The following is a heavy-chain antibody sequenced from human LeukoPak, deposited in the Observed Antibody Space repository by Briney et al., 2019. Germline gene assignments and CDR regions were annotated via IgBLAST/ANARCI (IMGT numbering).Heavy chain of an antibody. V-gene: IGHV4-39*01. J-gene: IGHJ4*02. Sequence: SETLSLTCTVSGGSISSYYWGWIRQPPGKGLEWIGSIYYSGSTYYKPSLKSRVTISVDTSKNQFSLKLSSVTAADTAVYYCARSDLYYFDYWGQGTLVTVSS. CDR2: IYYSGST. CDR3: ARSDLYYFDY. CDR1: GGSISSYY.